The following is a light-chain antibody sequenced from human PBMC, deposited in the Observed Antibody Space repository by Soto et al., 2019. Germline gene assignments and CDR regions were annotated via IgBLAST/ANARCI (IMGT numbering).Light chain of an antibody. CDR2: GAS. V-gene: IGKV3-20*01. J-gene: IGKJ5*01. Sequence: EIVLTQSPGTLSLSPGERATLSCRASQSVNTNYLAWYQQKSGQAPRLLIYGASGRATGIPDRFSGSGFGTDFTLTISRLEPEDFAAYYCQQYGSSPITFGQGTRLEIK. CDR3: QQYGSSPIT. CDR1: QSVNTNY.